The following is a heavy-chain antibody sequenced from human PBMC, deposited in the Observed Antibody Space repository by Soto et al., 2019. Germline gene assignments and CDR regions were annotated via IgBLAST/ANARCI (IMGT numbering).Heavy chain of an antibody. CDR1: GGSIRSND. CDR2: IYYSGST. Sequence: SETLSLPCTVSGGSIRSNDWSWFRQPPEKELEWIGYIYYSGSTNYNPSLKSRVTISVDTSKNQFSLKLSSVTAADTAVYYCARVMGSLLYSSGWQYIDYWGQGTLVTVSS. D-gene: IGHD6-19*01. CDR3: ARVMGSLLYSSGWQYIDY. V-gene: IGHV4-59*01. J-gene: IGHJ4*02.